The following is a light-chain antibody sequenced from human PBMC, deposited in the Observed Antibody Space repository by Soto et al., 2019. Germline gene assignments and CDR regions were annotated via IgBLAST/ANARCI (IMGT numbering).Light chain of an antibody. CDR1: SSDVGGYNY. V-gene: IGLV2-14*01. CDR3: SSYTSSSTLV. J-gene: IGLJ2*01. Sequence: QSVLTQPASVSGSPGQSITISCTGTSSDVGGYNYVSWYQQHPGKDPKLMIYDVSNRPSGVSNRFSGSKSGNTASLTISGLQAEDEADYYCSSYTSSSTLVFGGGTQLTVL. CDR2: DVS.